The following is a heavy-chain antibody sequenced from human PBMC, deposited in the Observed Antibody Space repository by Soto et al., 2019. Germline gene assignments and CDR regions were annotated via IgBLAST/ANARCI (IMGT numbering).Heavy chain of an antibody. CDR3: ARETAHRGASGRPLLPENFDS. CDR1: GSIFITYG. Sequence: QVQLVQSGAEMKMPGSSVKLSCKTSGSIFITYGISWVRQAPGQGRAWMGGMIPFLGKINHAQIFQDRVTITADKATSTVYVELTDLISNDTAVYYCARETAHRGASGRPLLPENFDSWGEGTLGTVSS. V-gene: IGHV1-69*06. CDR2: MIPFLGKI. D-gene: IGHD3-10*01. J-gene: IGHJ4*02.